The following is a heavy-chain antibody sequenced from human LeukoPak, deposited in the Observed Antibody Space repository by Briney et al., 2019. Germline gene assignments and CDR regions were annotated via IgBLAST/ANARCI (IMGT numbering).Heavy chain of an antibody. V-gene: IGHV4-34*01. CDR2: INHSGST. CDR3: ARGYGRIPNYYYYYGMDV. D-gene: IGHD3-10*01. Sequence: PSETLSLTCAVYGVSFSGYYWSWIRQPPGKGLEWIGEINHSGSTNYNPSLKSRVTISVDTSKNQFSLKLSSVTAADTAVYYCARGYGRIPNYYYYYGMDVWGQGTTVTVSS. CDR1: GVSFSGYY. J-gene: IGHJ6*02.